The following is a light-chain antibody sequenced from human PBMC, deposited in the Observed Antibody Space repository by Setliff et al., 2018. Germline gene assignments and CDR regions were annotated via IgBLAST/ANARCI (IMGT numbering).Light chain of an antibody. CDR2: DVT. V-gene: IGLV2-14*01. CDR1: SIDVGGYNY. J-gene: IGLJ1*01. CDR3: TSYTSTFNDV. Sequence: QSALTQPASVSGSPAQSITVSSTGTSIDVGGYNYVSWYQQHPGKAPKLMIYDVTNRPSGVSNRFSGSKSGNTASLTISGLQAEDEADYYCTSYTSTFNDVFGTGTKVTV.